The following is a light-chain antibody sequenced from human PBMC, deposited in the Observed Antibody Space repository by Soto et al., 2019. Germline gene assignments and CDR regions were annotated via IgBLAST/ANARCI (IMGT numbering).Light chain of an antibody. Sequence: DIQMTQSPSTLSASVGDRVTITCRASQSITPWLAWYQQKPGKAPKLLIYKASSLESGVPSRFSGSGSGTEFTLTISSLQPDDFATYYCQQYNSYTWTFGQGTKVEIK. CDR2: KAS. J-gene: IGKJ1*01. V-gene: IGKV1-5*03. CDR1: QSITPW. CDR3: QQYNSYTWT.